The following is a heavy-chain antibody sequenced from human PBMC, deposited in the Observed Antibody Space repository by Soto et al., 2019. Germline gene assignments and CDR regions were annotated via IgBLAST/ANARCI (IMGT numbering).Heavy chain of an antibody. V-gene: IGHV4-59*01. D-gene: IGHD3-9*01. Sequence: SETLSLTCTVSGGSISSYYWSWIRQPPGKGLEWIGYIYYSGSTNYNPSLKSRVTISVDTSKNQFSLKLSSVTAADTAVYYCAREMRWADILTGYYPPGYYYMDVWGKGTTVTVSS. CDR1: GGSISSYY. J-gene: IGHJ6*03. CDR2: IYYSGST. CDR3: AREMRWADILTGYYPPGYYYMDV.